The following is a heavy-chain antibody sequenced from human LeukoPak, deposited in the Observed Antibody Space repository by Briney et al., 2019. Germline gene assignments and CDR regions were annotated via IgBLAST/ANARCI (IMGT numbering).Heavy chain of an antibody. Sequence: ASVNVSCKASGYTFTSHYIYGVRQAPRQGLEWLGLINPGGGNTNHAQKFQGRVTMTRDMSTSTVYMGLSSLTSGDTAVYYCARGQRPIRVVTSELFDCWGQGSLVTVSS. D-gene: IGHD3-3*01. V-gene: IGHV1-46*01. CDR1: GYTFTSHY. CDR3: ARGQRPIRVVTSELFDC. CDR2: INPGGGNT. J-gene: IGHJ4*02.